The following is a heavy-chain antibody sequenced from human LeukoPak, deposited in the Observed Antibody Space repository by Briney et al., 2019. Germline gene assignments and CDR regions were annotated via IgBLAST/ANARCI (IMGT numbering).Heavy chain of an antibody. D-gene: IGHD5-18*01. CDR1: GYTFTSYA. V-gene: IGHV7-4-1*02. J-gene: IGHJ6*02. CDR3: ARTVDRGMVSSDYYYYYGMDV. CDR2: INTNTGNP. Sequence: ASVKVSCKASGYTFTSYAMNWVRRAPGQGLEWMGWINTNTGNPTYVQGFTGRFVFSLDSSVSTAYLQITSLKAEDTAVYYCARTVDRGMVSSDYYYYYGMDVWGQGTTVTVSS.